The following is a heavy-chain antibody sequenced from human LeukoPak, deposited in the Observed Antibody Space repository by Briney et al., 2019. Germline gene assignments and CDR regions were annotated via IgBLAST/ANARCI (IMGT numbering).Heavy chain of an antibody. D-gene: IGHD6-13*01. V-gene: IGHV3-7*01. CDR2: IKQDGSEK. Sequence: GGSLRLSCVASTFTFHTYWMTWVRQAPGKGLEWVANIKQDGSEKYYVNSVKGRFTISRDNAKNSLYLQMNSLRAEDTAVYYCAKGSRAAAGEDYYYYYYMDVWGKGTTVTISS. CDR1: TFTFHTYW. J-gene: IGHJ6*03. CDR3: AKGSRAAAGEDYYYYYYMDV.